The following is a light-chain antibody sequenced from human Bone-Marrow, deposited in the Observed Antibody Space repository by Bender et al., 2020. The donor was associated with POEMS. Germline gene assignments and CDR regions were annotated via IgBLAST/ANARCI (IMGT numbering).Light chain of an antibody. V-gene: IGLV2-23*01. CDR3: CSYAGSSTVI. Sequence: QSALTQPASVSGSPGQSITISCTGTSSDVGSYNLVSWYQQHPGEVPKLIIFEDTKRPSGVSNRFSASKSGNTASLTISGLQAEDEADYYCCSYAGSSTVIFGAGTKLTVL. CDR2: EDT. J-gene: IGLJ2*01. CDR1: SSDVGSYNL.